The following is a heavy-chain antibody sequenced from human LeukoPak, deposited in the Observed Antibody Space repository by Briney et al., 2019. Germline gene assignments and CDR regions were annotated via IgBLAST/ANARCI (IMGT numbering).Heavy chain of an antibody. CDR1: GLTFDDYG. D-gene: IGHD1-26*01. CDR3: ARLGWELLGGFDY. J-gene: IGHJ4*02. V-gene: IGHV3-20*01. Sequence: PGGSLRLSCAASGLTFDDYGMSWVRQAPGKGLEWVSGINWNGGSTGYADSVKGRFTISRDNAKNSLYLQMNSLRAEDTALYHCARLGWELLGGFDYWGQGTLVTVSS. CDR2: INWNGGST.